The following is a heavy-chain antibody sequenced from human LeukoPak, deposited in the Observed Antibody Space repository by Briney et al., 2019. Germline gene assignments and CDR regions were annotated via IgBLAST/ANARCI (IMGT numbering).Heavy chain of an antibody. CDR1: GFTFGSYA. D-gene: IGHD4-23*01. J-gene: IGHJ4*02. Sequence: TGGSLRLSCAASGFTFGSYAMSWVRQAPGRGLEWVSSLSPSGASIYYADSVKGRFSTSRDNSKNTLYLQMNNLRAEDTALYYCAAGPYGGNTPFDYWGQGTLVTISS. CDR2: LSPSGASI. CDR3: AAGPYGGNTPFDY. V-gene: IGHV3-23*01.